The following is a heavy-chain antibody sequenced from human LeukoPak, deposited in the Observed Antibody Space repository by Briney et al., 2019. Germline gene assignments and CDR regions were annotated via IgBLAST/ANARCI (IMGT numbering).Heavy chain of an antibody. Sequence: GGSLRLSCAASGFTFSSYSMNWVRQAPGKGLEWVSSISSSSSYIYYADSVKGRFTISRDNAKNSLYLQMNSLRAEDTAVYYCAKDEGGAGDSHFDYWGQGTLVTVSS. D-gene: IGHD4-17*01. CDR3: AKDEGGAGDSHFDY. CDR1: GFTFSSYS. J-gene: IGHJ4*02. CDR2: ISSSSSYI. V-gene: IGHV3-21*04.